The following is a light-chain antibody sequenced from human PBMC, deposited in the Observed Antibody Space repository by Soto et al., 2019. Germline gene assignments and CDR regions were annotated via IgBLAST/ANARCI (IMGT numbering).Light chain of an antibody. CDR1: SSNIGSNV. CDR2: SND. CDR3: AAWDGSLKGYV. Sequence: QSVLTQPPSASGTPGQRVTISCAGSSSNIGSNVVSWYQQVPGTAPKLLIYSNDQRPSGVPDRFSGSKSGTSASLAISGLQSEDESDYYCAAWDGSLKGYVFGVGTKLTVL. J-gene: IGLJ1*01. V-gene: IGLV1-44*01.